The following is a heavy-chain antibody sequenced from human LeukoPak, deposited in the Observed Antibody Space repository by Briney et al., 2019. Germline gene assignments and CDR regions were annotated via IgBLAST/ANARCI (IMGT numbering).Heavy chain of an antibody. J-gene: IGHJ4*02. V-gene: IGHV4-34*01. Sequence: SETLSLTCAVSGGSFSVHYWSWIRQPPGTGLEWIGEVNHLGRTNYNPSLKSRVTMSLDTSKKEVSLKLTSVTAADTAVYYCARGSASGIYPTDYWGQGTLVTVSS. CDR3: ARGSASGIYPTDY. D-gene: IGHD6-19*01. CDR2: VNHLGRT. CDR1: GGSFSVHY.